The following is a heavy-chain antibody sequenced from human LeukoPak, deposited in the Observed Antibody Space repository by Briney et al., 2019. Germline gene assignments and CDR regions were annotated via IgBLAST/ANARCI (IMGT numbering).Heavy chain of an antibody. CDR1: GFTFSSYA. Sequence: GGSLRLSCAASGFTFSSYAMSWVRQAPGKGLEWVSAISGSGGSTYYADSVKGRFTISRDNSKNTLYLQMNSLRAEDTAVYYCANSGRDCNDDCAPEYFQHWGQGTLVTVSS. CDR3: ANSGRDCNDDCAPEYFQH. D-gene: IGHD2-21*02. J-gene: IGHJ1*01. CDR2: ISGSGGST. V-gene: IGHV3-23*01.